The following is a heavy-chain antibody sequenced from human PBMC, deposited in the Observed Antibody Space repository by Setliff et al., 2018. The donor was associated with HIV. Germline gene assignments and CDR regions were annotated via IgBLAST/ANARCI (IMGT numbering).Heavy chain of an antibody. CDR1: GYTFTDYY. V-gene: IGHV1-2*02. Sequence: ASVKVSCKASGYTFTDYYIHWVRQAPGQGPEWMGWINPNSGGTNYAQNFQGRVTMTRDTSISTAYMEFSGLTSDDTAIYYCARQLSNSFDYWGQGTLVTVSS. D-gene: IGHD1-1*01. CDR2: INPNSGGT. CDR3: ARQLSNSFDY. J-gene: IGHJ4*02.